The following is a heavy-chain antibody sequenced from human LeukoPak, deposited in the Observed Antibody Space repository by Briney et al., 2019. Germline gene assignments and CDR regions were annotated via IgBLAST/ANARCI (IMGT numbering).Heavy chain of an antibody. Sequence: ASVKVSCKASGYIFTSYAIQWVRQAPAQRVEWMGWINAGNGNTRYSEKFQDKITITSDKSATTVYMELSSLTSEDTAVYYCARDKVLTGYRQLFDYWGQGTLVTVSS. D-gene: IGHD3-9*01. V-gene: IGHV1-3*01. J-gene: IGHJ4*02. CDR1: GYIFTSYA. CDR2: INAGNGNT. CDR3: ARDKVLTGYRQLFDY.